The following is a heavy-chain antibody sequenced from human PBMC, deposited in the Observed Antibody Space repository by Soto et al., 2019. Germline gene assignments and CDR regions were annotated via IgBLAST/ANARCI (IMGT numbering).Heavy chain of an antibody. CDR2: IIPILGIS. CDR1: GGTFSSYT. CDR3: ASGLEPGGIPVTGMFTDY. D-gene: IGHD6-19*01. J-gene: IGHJ4*02. Sequence: QVQLVQSGAEVKKPGSSVKVSCKASGGTFSSYTISWVRQAPEQGLEWMGRIIPILGISNYAQNFQGRVMITADKSTSTAYMELSSLRSEDTAVYYCASGLEPGGIPVTGMFTDYWGQGTLVTVSS. V-gene: IGHV1-69*02.